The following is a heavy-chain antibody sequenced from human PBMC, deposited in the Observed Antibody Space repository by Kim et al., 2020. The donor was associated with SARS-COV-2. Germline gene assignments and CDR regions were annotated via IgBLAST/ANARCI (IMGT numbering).Heavy chain of an antibody. CDR2: T. D-gene: IGHD5-12*01. CDR3: ARGLGDSGYDY. V-gene: IGHV1-3*01. Sequence: TKYSQKFQGRVTITRDTSASTAYMELSSLRSEDTAVYYCARGLGDSGYDYWGQGTLVTVSS. J-gene: IGHJ4*02.